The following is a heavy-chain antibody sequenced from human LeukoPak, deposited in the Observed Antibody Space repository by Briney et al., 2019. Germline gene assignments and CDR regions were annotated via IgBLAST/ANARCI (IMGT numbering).Heavy chain of an antibody. J-gene: IGHJ4*02. D-gene: IGHD3-22*01. CDR1: GFTFSSYG. Sequence: GGSLRLSCAASGFTFSSYGMSWVRQALGKGLEWVSAISGSGGSTYYADSVKGRFTISRDNSKNTLYLQMNSLRAEDTAVYSCAKDGRNYYDSSGYYYAPPAPDYWGQGTLVTVSS. V-gene: IGHV3-23*01. CDR3: AKDGRNYYDSSGYYYAPPAPDY. CDR2: ISGSGGST.